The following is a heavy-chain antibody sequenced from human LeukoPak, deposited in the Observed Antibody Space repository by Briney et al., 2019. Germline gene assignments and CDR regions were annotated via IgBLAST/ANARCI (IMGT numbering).Heavy chain of an antibody. Sequence: PSQTLSLTCAVSGGSISSGGYSWSWLRQPPGKGLEWIGYIYYSGSTNYNPSLKSRVTISVDTSKNQFSLKLSSVTAADTAVYYCARVFRYYYDSSGYTPPDAFDIWGQGTMVTVSS. CDR2: IYYSGST. J-gene: IGHJ3*02. D-gene: IGHD3-22*01. CDR3: ARVFRYYYDSSGYTPPDAFDI. V-gene: IGHV4-61*08. CDR1: GGSISSGGYS.